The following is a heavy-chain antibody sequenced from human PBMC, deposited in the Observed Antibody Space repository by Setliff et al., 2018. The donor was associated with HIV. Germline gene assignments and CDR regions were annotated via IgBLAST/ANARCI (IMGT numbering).Heavy chain of an antibody. J-gene: IGHJ6*02. D-gene: IGHD2-2*01. Sequence: SVKVSCKASGDIFSFYALSWVRQAPGQGLEWMGKIIPKSDTTTYAQKFKGRVTMTTDTATSTAYMELSSLRSEDTALYYCARSRGRGFYYYGMDVWGLGTTVTVSS. CDR1: GDIFSFYA. V-gene: IGHV1-69*05. CDR3: ARSRGRGFYYYGMDV. CDR2: IIPKSDTT.